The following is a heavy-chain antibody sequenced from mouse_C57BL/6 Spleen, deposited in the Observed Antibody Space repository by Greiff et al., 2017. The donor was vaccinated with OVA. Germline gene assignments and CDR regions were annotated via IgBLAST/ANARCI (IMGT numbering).Heavy chain of an antibody. CDR3: ARENFYYYGSSPFAY. CDR1: GYSITSGYY. D-gene: IGHD1-1*01. J-gene: IGHJ3*01. CDR2: ISYDGSN. V-gene: IGHV3-6*01. Sequence: EVQLQESGPGLVKPSQSLSLTCSVTGYSITSGYYWNWIRQFPGNKLEWMGYISYDGSNNYNPSLKNRISITRDTSKNQFFLKLNSVTTEDTATYYCARENFYYYGSSPFAYWGQGTLVTVSA.